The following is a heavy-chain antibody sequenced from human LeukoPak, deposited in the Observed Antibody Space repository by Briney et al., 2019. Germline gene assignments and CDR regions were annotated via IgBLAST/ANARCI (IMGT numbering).Heavy chain of an antibody. J-gene: IGHJ6*03. Sequence: GASVKVSCKASGYTFTSYDINWVRQATGQGLEWMGWMNPNSGNTGYAQKFQGRVTLTRDMSTSTAYMELRSLRSDDTAVYYCAREGYSSGWITDYYYYYMDVWGKGTTVTVSS. CDR3: AREGYSSGWITDYYYYYMDV. V-gene: IGHV1-8*01. CDR1: GYTFTSYD. CDR2: MNPNSGNT. D-gene: IGHD6-19*01.